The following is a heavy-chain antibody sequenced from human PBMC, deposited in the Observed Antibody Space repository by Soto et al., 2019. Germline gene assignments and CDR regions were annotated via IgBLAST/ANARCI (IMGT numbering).Heavy chain of an antibody. D-gene: IGHD2-15*01. CDR3: ARELGYCSGGSCFS. Sequence: ASVKVSCKASGYTFTGYYMHWVRQAPGQGLEWMGWINPNSGGTNYAQKFQGRVTMTRDTSISTAYMELSRLRSDDTAVYCCARELGYCSGGSCFSWGQGTLVTVSS. CDR1: GYTFTGYY. J-gene: IGHJ4*02. V-gene: IGHV1-2*02. CDR2: INPNSGGT.